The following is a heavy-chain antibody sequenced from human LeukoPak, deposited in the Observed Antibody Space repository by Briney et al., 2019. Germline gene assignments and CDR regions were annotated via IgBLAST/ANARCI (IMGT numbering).Heavy chain of an antibody. CDR3: ARGVSGTGPDI. J-gene: IGHJ3*02. V-gene: IGHV3-74*01. CDR2: INTDGSST. Sequence: RGSMRLSCAASGFTFSSHWMHWVRHAPEKGLVWVSRINTDGSSTDYADSVKGRFTISRDNAKNTVYLQMNSLRAEDTAVYYCARGVSGTGPDIWGLGTMVTVS. D-gene: IGHD5/OR15-5a*01. CDR1: GFTFSSHW.